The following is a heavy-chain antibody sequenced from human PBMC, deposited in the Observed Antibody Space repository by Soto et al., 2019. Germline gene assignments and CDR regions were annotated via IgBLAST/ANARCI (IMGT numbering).Heavy chain of an antibody. Sequence: PGGPLRLACSDSGFTFSSYGMHWVRQAPGKGLEWVAVISYDGSNKYYADSVKGRFTISRDNSKNTLYLQMNSLRAEDTAVYYCAKDVVVGATTGLGDYYYYYGMDVWGQGTTVIVSS. CDR2: ISYDGSNK. V-gene: IGHV3-30*18. CDR3: AKDVVVGATTGLGDYYYYYGMDV. D-gene: IGHD1-26*01. CDR1: GFTFSSYG. J-gene: IGHJ6*02.